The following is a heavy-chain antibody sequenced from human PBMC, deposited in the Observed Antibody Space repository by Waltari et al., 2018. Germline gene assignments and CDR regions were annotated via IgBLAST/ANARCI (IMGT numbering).Heavy chain of an antibody. Sequence: CAASGFTFSIYGMNWVRQAPGKGPEWVASISGSSSSIFYTESVKGRFTISRDNAKNSVYLQMNTLRAEDTAVYSCARGSQAEWLLNDHWGQGTLVTVSS. CDR1: GFTFSIYG. V-gene: IGHV3-21*06. CDR3: ARGSQAEWLLNDH. CDR2: ISGSSSSI. J-gene: IGHJ4*01. D-gene: IGHD3-3*01.